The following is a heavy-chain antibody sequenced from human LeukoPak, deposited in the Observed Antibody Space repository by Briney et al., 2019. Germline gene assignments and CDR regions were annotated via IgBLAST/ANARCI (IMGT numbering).Heavy chain of an antibody. J-gene: IGHJ2*01. CDR1: GITFSSLW. Sequence: PGGSLRLSCAATGITFSSLWMSWFRQAPRKGLEWVADIKPDGSEVPYVASVKGRFTISRDNAKTSLYLQMNSLRVEDTAVYYCAGGQGWHFDLWGRGTLITVSS. CDR2: IKPDGSEV. CDR3: AGGQGWHFDL. V-gene: IGHV3-7*01. D-gene: IGHD2-15*01.